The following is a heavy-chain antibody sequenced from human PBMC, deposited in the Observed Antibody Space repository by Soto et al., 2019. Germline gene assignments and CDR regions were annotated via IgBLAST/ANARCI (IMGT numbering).Heavy chain of an antibody. CDR3: ARDYYDSSGPTLY. CDR1: GYTFTGYY. V-gene: IGHV1-2*02. Sequence: GASVKVSCKASGYTFTGYYMHWVRQAPGQGLEWMGWINPNSGGTNYAQKFQGRVTMTRDTSISTAYMELSRLRSDDTAVYYCARDYYDSSGPTLYWGQGTLVTVSS. D-gene: IGHD3-22*01. J-gene: IGHJ4*02. CDR2: INPNSGGT.